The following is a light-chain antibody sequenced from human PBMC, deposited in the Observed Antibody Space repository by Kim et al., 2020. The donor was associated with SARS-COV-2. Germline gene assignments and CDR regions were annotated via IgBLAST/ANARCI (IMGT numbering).Light chain of an antibody. V-gene: IGLV10-54*01. Sequence: RQTAQTTSTGHSKNVGNRGEAWLQQNQDHPHKLRSYRNNKRPSGMSERFSASRSGNTDSLAIIGLQPDDEADYCCTTWDSSLSAVVFGGGTQLTV. CDR3: TTWDSSLSAVV. J-gene: IGLJ2*01. CDR2: RNN. CDR1: SKNVGNRG.